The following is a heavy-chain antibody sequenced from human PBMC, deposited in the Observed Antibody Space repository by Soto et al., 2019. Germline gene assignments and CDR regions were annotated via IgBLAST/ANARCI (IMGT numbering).Heavy chain of an antibody. Sequence: GGSLRLSCAASGFTFSSYSMNWVRQAPGKGLEWVSYISSSSSTIYYADSVKGRFTISRDNAKNSLYLQMNSLRAEDTAVYYCAKTGTTRDSYYYYYMDVWGKGTTVTVSS. D-gene: IGHD1-7*01. CDR2: ISSSSSTI. J-gene: IGHJ6*03. V-gene: IGHV3-48*01. CDR3: AKTGTTRDSYYYYYMDV. CDR1: GFTFSSYS.